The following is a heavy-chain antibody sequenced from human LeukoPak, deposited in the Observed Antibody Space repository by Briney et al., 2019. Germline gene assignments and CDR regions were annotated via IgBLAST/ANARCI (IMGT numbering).Heavy chain of an antibody. CDR1: GYTLTELS. J-gene: IGHJ5*02. CDR3: VTPYYYEGVWFDP. Sequence: ASVKVPCKVSGYTLTELSMHWVRQAPGKGLEWMGGFDPEDGETIYAQKFQGRVTMTEDTSTDTAYMELSSLRSEDTAVYYCVTPYYYEGVWFDPWGQGTLVTVSS. V-gene: IGHV1-24*01. D-gene: IGHD3-22*01. CDR2: FDPEDGET.